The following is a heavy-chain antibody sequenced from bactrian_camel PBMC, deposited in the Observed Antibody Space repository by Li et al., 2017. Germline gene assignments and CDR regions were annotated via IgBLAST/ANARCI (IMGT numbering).Heavy chain of an antibody. CDR1: GSTNCMYD. D-gene: IGHD5*01. Sequence: HVQLVESGGGSVEDGGSLRLSCEASGSTNCMYDVSWYRQVPEKERDFVASINYDGTTNYADSVKGRFTASQDDNRYNPKYTRYLQMSNLKPDDTAMYYCKVSTQTPGAAYYGCRDYGKDYWGTGTQVTVS. J-gene: IGHJ7*01. V-gene: IGHV3S53*01. CDR2: INYDGTT.